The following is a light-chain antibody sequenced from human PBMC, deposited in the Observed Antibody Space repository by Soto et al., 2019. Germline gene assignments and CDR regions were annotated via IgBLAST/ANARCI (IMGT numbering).Light chain of an antibody. J-gene: IGLJ3*02. Sequence: QSALTQPASVSGSPGQSITISCTGTSSDVGGYNYVSWYQQHPGKAPKLTIYEVSNRPSGVSNRFSGSKSGNTASLTISGLQTEDEADYYCSSYTNTSPWVFGGGTKLTVL. V-gene: IGLV2-14*01. CDR3: SSYTNTSPWV. CDR1: SSDVGGYNY. CDR2: EVS.